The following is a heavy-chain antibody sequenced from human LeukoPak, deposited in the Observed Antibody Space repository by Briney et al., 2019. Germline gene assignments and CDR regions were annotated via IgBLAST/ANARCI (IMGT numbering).Heavy chain of an antibody. CDR3: ARDPGIAAALAY. J-gene: IGHJ4*02. CDR2: IIPILGIA. D-gene: IGHD6-25*01. V-gene: IGHV1-69*04. Sequence: ASVKVSCKASGGTFSSYTISWVRQAPGQGLEWMGRIIPILGIANYAQKFQGRVTITADKSTSTAYMELSSLRSEDTAVYYCARDPGIAAALAYWGQGTLVTVSS. CDR1: GGTFSSYT.